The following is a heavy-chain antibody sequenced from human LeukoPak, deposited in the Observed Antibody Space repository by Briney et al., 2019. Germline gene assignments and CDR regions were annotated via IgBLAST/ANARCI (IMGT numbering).Heavy chain of an antibody. CDR2: INPNSGGT. CDR3: ARGRTIFGVVIILGYYYGMDV. J-gene: IGHJ6*02. V-gene: IGHV1-2*02. Sequence: ASVKVSCKASGYTFTGYYMHWVRQAPGQGLEWMGWINPNSGGTNYAQKFQGRVTMTRNTSISTAYMELSSLRSEDTAVYYCARGRTIFGVVIILGYYYGMDVWGQGTTVTVSS. D-gene: IGHD3-3*01. CDR1: GYTFTGYY.